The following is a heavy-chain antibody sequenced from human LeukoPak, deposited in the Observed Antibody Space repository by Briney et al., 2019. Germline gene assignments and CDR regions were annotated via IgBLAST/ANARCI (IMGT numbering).Heavy chain of an antibody. CDR3: ARRAHCTNGVCPIYYMDV. D-gene: IGHD2-8*01. CDR1: GGSISSSSYY. J-gene: IGHJ6*03. Sequence: PSETLSLTCTVSGGSISSSSYYWGWIRQPPGKGLGWIGSIYYSGSTYYNPSLKSRVTISVDTSKNQFSLKLSSVTAADTAVYYCARRAHCTNGVCPIYYMDVWGKGTTVTVSS. CDR2: IYYSGST. V-gene: IGHV4-39*01.